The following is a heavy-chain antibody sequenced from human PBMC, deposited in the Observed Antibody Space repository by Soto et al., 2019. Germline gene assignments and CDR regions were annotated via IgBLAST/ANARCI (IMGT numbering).Heavy chain of an antibody. Sequence: QVPLVESGGGVVQPGRSLRLSCAASGFTFSSYAMHWVRQAPGKGLEWVAVISYDGSNKYYADSVKGRFTISRDNSKNTLYLQMNSLRAEDTAVYYCATVDYWGQGTLVTVSS. CDR2: ISYDGSNK. V-gene: IGHV3-30-3*01. CDR1: GFTFSSYA. J-gene: IGHJ4*02. CDR3: ATVDY.